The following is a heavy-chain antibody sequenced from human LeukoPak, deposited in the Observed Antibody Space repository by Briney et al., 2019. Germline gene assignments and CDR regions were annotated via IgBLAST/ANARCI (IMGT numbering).Heavy chain of an antibody. Sequence: SETLSLTCTVSGGSISSPNYYWGWIRQPPGKGLEWIGNIFYSGRTYYNPSLKSRVTISVDTSKNQFSLRLSSVTATGTAVYYCARLALVVAALWGQGTLVTVSS. CDR2: IFYSGRT. CDR1: GGSISSPNYY. CDR3: ARLALVVAAL. J-gene: IGHJ4*02. D-gene: IGHD2-15*01. V-gene: IGHV4-39*01.